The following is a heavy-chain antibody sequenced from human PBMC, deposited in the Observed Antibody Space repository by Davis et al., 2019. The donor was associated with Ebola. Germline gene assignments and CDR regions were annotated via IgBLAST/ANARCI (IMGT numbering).Heavy chain of an antibody. CDR3: ARSDSLMSSTFGVVTSPKFDS. CDR1: GISVTTRGVG. Sequence: SGPTLVKPTQTLTLTCSLSGISVTTRGVGVGWIRQPPGKALEWLALIYWDDEKRYSPSLRGRLTISKDNSKNEVVLTMTNMDPVDTATYHCARSDSLMSSTFGVVTSPKFDSWGQGILVTVSS. CDR2: IYWDDEK. V-gene: IGHV2-5*02. D-gene: IGHD3-3*02. J-gene: IGHJ4*02.